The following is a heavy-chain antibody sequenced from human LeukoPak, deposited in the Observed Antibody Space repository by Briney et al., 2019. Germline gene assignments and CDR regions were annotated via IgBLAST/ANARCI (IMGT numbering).Heavy chain of an antibody. CDR1: GGSISSYY. CDR3: ARGPLFVDTAMASWVDY. V-gene: IGHV4-59*01. Sequence: SETLSLTCTVSGGSISSYYWSWIRQPSGKGLEWIGYIYYSGSTNYNPSLKSRVTISVDTSKNQFSLKLSSVTAADTAVYYCARGPLFVDTAMASWVDYWGQGTLVTVSS. J-gene: IGHJ4*02. CDR2: IYYSGST. D-gene: IGHD5-18*01.